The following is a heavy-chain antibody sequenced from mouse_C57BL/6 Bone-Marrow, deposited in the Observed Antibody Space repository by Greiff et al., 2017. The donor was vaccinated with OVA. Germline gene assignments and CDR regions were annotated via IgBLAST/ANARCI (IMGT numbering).Heavy chain of an antibody. J-gene: IGHJ3*01. D-gene: IGHD1-1*01. Sequence: EVQGVESGGGLVKPGGSLKLSCAASGFSFSSYAMSWVRHTPEKSLEWVATISDGGSYTYYTDNVKGRFTISRDNAKNNLYLQMSHLKSEDTAMYYCARGYYYVWFAYWGQGTLVTVSA. CDR3: ARGYYYVWFAY. CDR2: ISDGGSYT. V-gene: IGHV5-4*01. CDR1: GFSFSSYA.